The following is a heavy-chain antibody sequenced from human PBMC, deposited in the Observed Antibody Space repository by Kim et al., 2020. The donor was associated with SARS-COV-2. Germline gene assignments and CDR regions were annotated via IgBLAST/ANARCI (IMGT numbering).Heavy chain of an antibody. D-gene: IGHD3-3*01. CDR3: ARDRTYYDFWSGYYRSSFDY. V-gene: IGHV1-18*01. CDR2: ISAYNGNT. Sequence: ASVKVSCKASGYTFTSYGISWVRQAPGQGLEWMGWISAYNGNTNYAHKLQGRVTMTTDTSTSTAYMELRSLRSDDTAVYYCARDRTYYDFWSGYYRSSFDYWGQGTLVTVSS. CDR1: GYTFTSYG. J-gene: IGHJ4*02.